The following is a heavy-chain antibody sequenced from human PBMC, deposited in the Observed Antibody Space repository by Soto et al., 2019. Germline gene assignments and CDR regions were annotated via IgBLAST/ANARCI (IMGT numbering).Heavy chain of an antibody. J-gene: IGHJ4*02. CDR3: ARAAASSSQPIDY. V-gene: IGHV4-34*01. D-gene: IGHD6-6*01. CDR2: INHSGST. Sequence: PSETLSLTCAVYGGSFSGYYWSWIRQPPGKGLEWIGEINHSGSTNYNPSLKSRVTISVDTSKNQFSLKLSSVTAADTAVYYCARAAASSSQPIDYWGQGTLVTVSS. CDR1: GGSFSGYY.